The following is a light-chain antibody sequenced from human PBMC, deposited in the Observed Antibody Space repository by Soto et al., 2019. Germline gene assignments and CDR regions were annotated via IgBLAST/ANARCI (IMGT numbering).Light chain of an antibody. CDR1: QSVSGW. CDR2: DAS. J-gene: IGKJ1*01. V-gene: IGKV1-5*01. Sequence: DITLTQSPATLSASFGDTVTVTCWASQSVSGWLAWYQQKPGEAPKLLIYDASALPRGVPSRFSGSGSGTKFTLTIASLQTDDFATYYCQQYETFSGTFGPGTKVDIK. CDR3: QQYETFSGT.